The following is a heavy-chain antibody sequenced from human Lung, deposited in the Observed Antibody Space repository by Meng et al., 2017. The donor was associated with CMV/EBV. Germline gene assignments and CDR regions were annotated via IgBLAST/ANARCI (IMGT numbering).Heavy chain of an antibody. CDR2: IYYSGST. Sequence: SETLSLXXTVSGGSIRSSTYYWGWIRQPPGKGLEWIGSIYYSGSTHYNPSLESRVTMSVDASKNQFSLKLSSVTAADTAVYYCARDVEYYGSGSDFWGQGXLVXVSS. CDR1: GGSIRSSTYY. CDR3: ARDVEYYGSGSDF. V-gene: IGHV4-39*07. J-gene: IGHJ4*02. D-gene: IGHD3-10*01.